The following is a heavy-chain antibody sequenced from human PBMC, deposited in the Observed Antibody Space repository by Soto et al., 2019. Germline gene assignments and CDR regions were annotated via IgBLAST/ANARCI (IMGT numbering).Heavy chain of an antibody. CDR3: ARGYYDSSGYYGYYFDY. V-gene: IGHV4-30-2*01. D-gene: IGHD3-22*01. CDR1: GGSISSGGYS. Sequence: QLQLQESGSGLVKPSQTLSLTCAVSGGSISSGGYSWSWIRQPPGKGLEWIGYIYQSGSTYYNRSLKSRVTISVDRSKNQSSLKLTSLTAAVTAVYYCARGYYDSSGYYGYYFDYWAHGTLVTVSS. J-gene: IGHJ4*01. CDR2: IYQSGST.